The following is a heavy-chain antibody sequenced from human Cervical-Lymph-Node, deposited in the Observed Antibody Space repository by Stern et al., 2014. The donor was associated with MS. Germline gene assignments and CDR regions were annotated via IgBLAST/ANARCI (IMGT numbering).Heavy chain of an antibody. CDR3: AHRDDWQLDFAY. D-gene: IGHD6-6*01. CDR2: IYWDDDT. V-gene: IGHV2-5*02. Sequence: QVTLRESGPTLVIPTQTLTLTCTFSGFSLTTNGVAVGWIRQPPGKALEWLALIYWDDDTRYSPSLKSRLTITKDTSKNHVLLTMTNVEPVDTATYYCAHRDDWQLDFAYWGQGILVTVSS. J-gene: IGHJ4*02. CDR1: GFSLTTNGVA.